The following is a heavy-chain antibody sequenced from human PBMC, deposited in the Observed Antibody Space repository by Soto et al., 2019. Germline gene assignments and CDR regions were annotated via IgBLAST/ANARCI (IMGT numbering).Heavy chain of an antibody. D-gene: IGHD5-18*01. CDR1: GGSISSYY. CDR3: ARGRGYSYGYFVY. Sequence: PSETLSLTCTASGGSISSYYWSWIRQPPGKGLEWIGYIYYSGSTNYNPSLKSRVTISVDTSKNQSSLKLSSVTAADTAVYYCARGRGYSYGYFVYWGQGTLVTVSS. J-gene: IGHJ4*02. V-gene: IGHV4-59*08. CDR2: IYYSGST.